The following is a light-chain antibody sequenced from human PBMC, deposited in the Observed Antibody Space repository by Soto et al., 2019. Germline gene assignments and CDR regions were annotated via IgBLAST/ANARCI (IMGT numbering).Light chain of an antibody. Sequence: EIGLTQSPGTLSLSPGERATLSCRASQSVSSNYLAWYQQKPGQAPRLLIYDASSRATGIPDRFSGSGSGTDFTLTISRLEPEDFAVYYCQQYISSPWTFGQGTKVEIK. CDR2: DAS. V-gene: IGKV3-20*01. CDR1: QSVSSNY. J-gene: IGKJ1*01. CDR3: QQYISSPWT.